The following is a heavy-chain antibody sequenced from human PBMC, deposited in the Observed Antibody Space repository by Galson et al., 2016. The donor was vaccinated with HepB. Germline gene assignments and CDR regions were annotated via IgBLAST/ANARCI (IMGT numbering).Heavy chain of an antibody. V-gene: IGHV3-74*01. D-gene: IGHD4-23*01. Sequence: SLRLSCAASGFTFSSYWMHWVRQAPGKGLVWVSRTNSDGSSTTYADSVKGRFTISRDNAKNTLYLQMNSLRAEDTAVYYCARAPTRYYGGNSEHLFDSWGQGTLVTVSS. J-gene: IGHJ4*02. CDR3: ARAPTRYYGGNSEHLFDS. CDR2: TNSDGSST. CDR1: GFTFSSYW.